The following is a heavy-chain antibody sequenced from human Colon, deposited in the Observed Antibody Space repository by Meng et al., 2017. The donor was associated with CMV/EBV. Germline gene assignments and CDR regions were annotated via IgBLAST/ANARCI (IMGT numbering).Heavy chain of an antibody. CDR3: ARYISGFYTHIDH. V-gene: IGHV4-30-4*01. D-gene: IGHD3-3*01. J-gene: IGHJ4*02. CDR1: GDSISSGDYY. CDR2: IYHNGNR. Sequence: TVLGDSISSGDYYWTWIRQFPGKGLEWIGYIYHNGNRNPNPSLRSRLSLSVDTSKNQFSLELTSVTAADTAVYYCARYISGFYTHIDHWGQGTLVTVSS.